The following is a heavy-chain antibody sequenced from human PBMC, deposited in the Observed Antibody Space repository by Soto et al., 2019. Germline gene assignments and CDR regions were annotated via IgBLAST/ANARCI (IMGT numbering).Heavy chain of an antibody. CDR3: TTDQGLVVAYDAFDI. V-gene: IGHV3-15*07. Sequence: EVQLVESGGGLVQPGGSLRLSCAASGFTFSNAWMNWVRQAPGKGLEWVGRIKSKTDGGTTDYAAPVKGRFTISRDDSKNTLYLQMNSLKTEDTAVYYCTTDQGLVVAYDAFDIWGQGTMVTVSS. CDR2: IKSKTDGGTT. J-gene: IGHJ3*02. D-gene: IGHD3-22*01. CDR1: GFTFSNAW.